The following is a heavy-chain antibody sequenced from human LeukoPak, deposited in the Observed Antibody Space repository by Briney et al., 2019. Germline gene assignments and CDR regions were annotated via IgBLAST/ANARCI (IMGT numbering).Heavy chain of an antibody. CDR2: IYSSGST. CDR1: GGSISSYY. Sequence: PSETLSLTCTVSGGSISSYYWSWIRQPAGKGLEWIGRIYSSGSTNFNPSLKSRVTMSVDTSKNQVSLNLSSVTAADTAVYYSARESISVGDYWGQGALVTVSS. D-gene: IGHD6-19*01. CDR3: ARESISVGDY. V-gene: IGHV4-4*07. J-gene: IGHJ4*02.